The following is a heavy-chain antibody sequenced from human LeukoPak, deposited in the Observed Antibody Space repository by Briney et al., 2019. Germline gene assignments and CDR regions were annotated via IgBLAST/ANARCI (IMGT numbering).Heavy chain of an antibody. CDR1: GFTFSSYG. Sequence: GRSLRLSCAASGFTFSSYGMHWVRQAPGKGLEWVAVISYDGSNKYYADSVKGRFTISRDNSKNTLYLQMNSLRAEDTAVYYCAKDRDSSGWYEDYYYYGMDAWGKGTTVTVSS. D-gene: IGHD6-19*01. J-gene: IGHJ6*04. CDR2: ISYDGSNK. CDR3: AKDRDSSGWYEDYYYYGMDA. V-gene: IGHV3-30*18.